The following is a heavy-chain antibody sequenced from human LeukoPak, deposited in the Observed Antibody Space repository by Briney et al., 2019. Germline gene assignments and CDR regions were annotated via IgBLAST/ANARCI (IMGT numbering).Heavy chain of an antibody. Sequence: SETLSLTCTVSGGSISSYYWNWIRQPPGKGLEWIGFIYYSGTTNYNPSLKSRVIISVDTSKNQFSLKLSSVTAADTAVYYCARGGVLLGIDYWGQGTLVTVSS. V-gene: IGHV4-59*01. CDR1: GGSISSYY. CDR2: IYYSGTT. D-gene: IGHD2-8*02. CDR3: ARGGVLLGIDY. J-gene: IGHJ4*02.